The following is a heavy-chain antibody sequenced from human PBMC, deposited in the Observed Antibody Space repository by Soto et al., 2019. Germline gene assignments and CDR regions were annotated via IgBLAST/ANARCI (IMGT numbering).Heavy chain of an antibody. J-gene: IGHJ4*02. V-gene: IGHV2-5*02. CDR2: IYWDDDK. Sequence: SGPTLVKPTQTLTLTCTFSGFSLSTSGVGVGWIRQPPGKALEWLALIYWDDDKRYSPSLKSRLTITKDTSKNQVILSMANMVPVDTATYYCAHRNEYSSSSEVYFDYWGQGTLVTVSS. CDR1: GFSLSTSGVG. CDR3: AHRNEYSSSSEVYFDY. D-gene: IGHD6-6*01.